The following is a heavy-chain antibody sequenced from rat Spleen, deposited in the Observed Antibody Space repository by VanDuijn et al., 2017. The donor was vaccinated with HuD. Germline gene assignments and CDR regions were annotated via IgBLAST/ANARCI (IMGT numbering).Heavy chain of an antibody. J-gene: IGHJ2*01. CDR3: ARPLFTIATISPLDY. CDR2: ISTGGGNT. V-gene: IGHV5S13*01. D-gene: IGHD1-2*01. CDR1: GVTFSNYG. Sequence: EVQLVESGGGLVQPGRSLKLSCAASGVTFSNYGMAWVRQAPTKGLEWVASISTGGGNTYYRDSVKGRFTISRDNAKNTLYLQMDSLRSEDTATYYCARPLFTIATISPLDYWGQGVMVTVSS.